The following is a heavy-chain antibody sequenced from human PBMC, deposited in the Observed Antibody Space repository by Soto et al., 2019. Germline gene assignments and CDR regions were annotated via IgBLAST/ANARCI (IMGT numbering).Heavy chain of an antibody. CDR2: VSGSGGAT. V-gene: IGHV3-23*01. CDR3: AKTPWGLVDSGPVDY. Sequence: EVQLLEAGGGFVQPGGSLRLSCAASGFTFSSNAMSWVRQAPGKGLEWVSAVSGSGGATYYADSVKGRFTISRDNSKNTLYLQMNSLRAEDTAVYYCAKTPWGLVDSGPVDYWGQGTLVTVSS. CDR1: GFTFSSNA. J-gene: IGHJ4*02. D-gene: IGHD5-18*01.